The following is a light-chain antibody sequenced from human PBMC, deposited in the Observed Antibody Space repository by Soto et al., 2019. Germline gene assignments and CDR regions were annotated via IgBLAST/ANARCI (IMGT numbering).Light chain of an antibody. CDR1: QSVGSN. Sequence: EIVMTQSPATLSVSPGERATLSCRASQSVGSNLAWYQQKPGQAPRLLIYGASTRATGIPARFSGSGSGTEFTLPISSLQSEDFAIYFCHQYNNWPPARTFGQGTKVEIK. V-gene: IGKV3-15*01. CDR3: HQYNNWPPART. CDR2: GAS. J-gene: IGKJ1*01.